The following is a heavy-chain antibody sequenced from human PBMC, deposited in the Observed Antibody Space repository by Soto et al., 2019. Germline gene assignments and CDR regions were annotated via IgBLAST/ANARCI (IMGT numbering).Heavy chain of an antibody. J-gene: IGHJ3*02. V-gene: IGHV3-15*01. CDR1: GFTFSNAW. CDR3: TTAWGSQPYYYDSSGYPGFDAFDI. CDR2: IKSKTDGGTT. Sequence: GGSLRLSCAASGFTFSNAWMSWVRQAPGKGLEWVGRIKSKTDGGTTDYAAPVKGRFTISRDDSKNTLYLQMNSLKTEDTAVYYCTTAWGSQPYYYDSSGYPGFDAFDIWGQGTMVTVSS. D-gene: IGHD3-22*01.